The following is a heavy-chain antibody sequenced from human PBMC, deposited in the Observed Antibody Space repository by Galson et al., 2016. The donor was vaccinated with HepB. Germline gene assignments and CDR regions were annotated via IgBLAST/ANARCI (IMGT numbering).Heavy chain of an antibody. J-gene: IGHJ6*02. CDR2: MWYDGNNK. CDR3: TSDRGGDGYNYYYYGMDV. V-gene: IGHV3-33*01. CDR1: GFTFSSYG. Sequence: SLRLSCAASGFTFSSYGMHWVRQAPGKGLEWVAFMWYDGNNKYYADSVKGRFTISRDNSKNTLYLQMNSLRAEDTAVYYCTSDRGGDGYNYYYYGMDVWGQGATVTVSS. D-gene: IGHD5-24*01.